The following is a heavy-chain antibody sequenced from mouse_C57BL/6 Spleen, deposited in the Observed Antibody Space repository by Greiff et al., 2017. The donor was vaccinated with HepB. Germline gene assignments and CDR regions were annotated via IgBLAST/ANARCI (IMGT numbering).Heavy chain of an antibody. CDR2: IYPGSGST. D-gene: IGHD2-10*02. CDR1: GYTFTSYW. J-gene: IGHJ4*01. Sequence: QVQLQQPGAELVKPGASVKMSCKASGYTFTSYWITWVKQRPGQGLEWIGDIYPGSGSTNYNEKFKSKATLTVDTSSSTAYMQLSSLTSEDSAVYYCARGGYVNYRAMDYWGQGTSVTVSS. V-gene: IGHV1-55*01. CDR3: ARGGYVNYRAMDY.